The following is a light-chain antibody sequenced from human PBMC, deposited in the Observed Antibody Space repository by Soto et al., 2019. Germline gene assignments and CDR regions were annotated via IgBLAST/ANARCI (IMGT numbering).Light chain of an antibody. CDR1: QNIRTY. CDR2: TAS. V-gene: IGKV1-39*01. CDR3: QQTYSALNS. J-gene: IGKJ2*03. Sequence: DIQVTQSPSSLSASVGDRVTITCRASQNIRTYLNWYQQRPGKPPKLLIHTASTLQSGVPSRFSGSGSGTDFTLTISSLQPEAFATYYCQQTYSALNSFGQGTKVDIK.